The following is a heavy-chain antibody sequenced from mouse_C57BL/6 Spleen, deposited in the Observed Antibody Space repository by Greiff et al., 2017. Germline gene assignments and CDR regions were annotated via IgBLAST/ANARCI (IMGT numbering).Heavy chain of an antibody. CDR2: INPSDSYT. D-gene: IGHD4-1*01. Sequence: QVQLQQPGAELVMPGASVKLSCKASGYTFTSYWMHWVKQRPGQGLEWIGEINPSDSYTNYNQKFKGKSTLTVDKSSSTAYMQLSSLTSEDSAVYYCARSSTGTYFDVWGPGTTVTVSS. CDR1: GYTFTSYW. CDR3: ARSSTGTYFDV. V-gene: IGHV1-69*01. J-gene: IGHJ1*01.